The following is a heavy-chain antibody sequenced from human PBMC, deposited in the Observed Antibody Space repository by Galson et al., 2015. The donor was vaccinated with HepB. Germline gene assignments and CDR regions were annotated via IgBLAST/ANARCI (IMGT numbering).Heavy chain of an antibody. CDR2: ISDSADTT. J-gene: IGHJ4*02. D-gene: IGHD6-19*01. Sequence: SLRLSCAAAGFTFSNYAMTWVRQAPGKGLEWVSVISDSADTTHYADSVKGRFTISRDNFQNTVYLQMDSLRAEDTTVYYCAKVNSSDSPFFDSWGQGALVTVSS. V-gene: IGHV3-23*01. CDR1: GFTFSNYA. CDR3: AKVNSSDSPFFDS.